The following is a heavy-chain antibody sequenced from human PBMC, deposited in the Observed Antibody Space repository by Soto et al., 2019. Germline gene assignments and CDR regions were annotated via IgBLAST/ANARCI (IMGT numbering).Heavy chain of an antibody. Sequence: QVQLQQWGAGLLKPSETLSLTCAVYGGSFSGYYWSWIRQPPGKGLEWIGEINHSGSTNYNPSLKSRVTISVDTSKNQFSLKLSSVTAADTAVYYCARRYGDYVVDAFDICGQGTMVTVSS. CDR2: INHSGST. CDR1: GGSFSGYY. J-gene: IGHJ3*02. D-gene: IGHD4-17*01. CDR3: ARRYGDYVVDAFDI. V-gene: IGHV4-34*01.